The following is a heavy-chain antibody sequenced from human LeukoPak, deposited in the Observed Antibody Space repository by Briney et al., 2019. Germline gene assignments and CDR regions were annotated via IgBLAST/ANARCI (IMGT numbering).Heavy chain of an antibody. J-gene: IGHJ4*02. Sequence: PGGSLRLSCAASGFTFSSYEMNWVRHAPGGGLECVSYIISSGSTIYYADSVKGRFTISRDNATNSLYLQMNSLRAEDTAVYYCARDRPIYSSGWFYYFDYWGQGTLVTVSS. CDR3: ARDRPIYSSGWFYYFDY. CDR1: GFTFSSYE. CDR2: IISSGSTI. D-gene: IGHD6-19*01. V-gene: IGHV3-48*03.